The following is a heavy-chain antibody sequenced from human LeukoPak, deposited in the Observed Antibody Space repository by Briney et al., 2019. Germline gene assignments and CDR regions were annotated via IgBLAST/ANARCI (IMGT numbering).Heavy chain of an antibody. CDR1: GGSISSYY. CDR2: IYTSGST. CDR3: ARDRERITMVRGVISYFDY. Sequence: SETLSLTCTVSGGSISSYYWSWIRQPAGKGLEWIGRIYTSGSTNYNPSLKSRVTMSVDTSKNQFSLKLSSVTAADTAVYYCARDRERITMVRGVISYFDYWGQGTLVTVSS. J-gene: IGHJ4*02. V-gene: IGHV4-4*07. D-gene: IGHD3-10*01.